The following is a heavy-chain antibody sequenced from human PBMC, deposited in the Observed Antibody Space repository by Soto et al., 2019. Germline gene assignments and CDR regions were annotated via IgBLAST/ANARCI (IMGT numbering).Heavy chain of an antibody. CDR3: AREGRITIFGVVIIRGDAFDI. D-gene: IGHD3-3*01. J-gene: IGHJ3*02. CDR1: GGSISSYY. V-gene: IGHV4-4*07. Sequence: SETLSLTCTVSGGSISSYYWSWIRQPAGKGLEWIGRIYTSGSTNYNPSLKSRVTMSVDTSKNQFSLKLGSVTAADTAVYYCAREGRITIFGVVIIRGDAFDIWGQGTMVT. CDR2: IYTSGST.